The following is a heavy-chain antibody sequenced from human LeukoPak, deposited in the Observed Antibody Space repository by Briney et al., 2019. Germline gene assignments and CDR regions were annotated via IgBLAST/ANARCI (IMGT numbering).Heavy chain of an antibody. D-gene: IGHD6-13*01. CDR2: ISGSGGST. CDR3: ANGVDSSPVHYFDY. CDR1: GFTFSNDA. V-gene: IGHV3-23*01. Sequence: GRSLRLSCAASGFTFSNDAMSWVRQAPGKGLEWVSAISGSGGSTDYADSVKGRFTISRENSKNTLYLQMNSLRAEDTAVYYCANGVDSSPVHYFDYWGQGTLVTVSS. J-gene: IGHJ4*02.